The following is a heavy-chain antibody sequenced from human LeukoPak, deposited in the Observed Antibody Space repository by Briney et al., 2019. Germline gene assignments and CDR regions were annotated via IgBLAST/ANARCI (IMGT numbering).Heavy chain of an antibody. CDR2: IYYSGDT. V-gene: IGHV4-39*02. CDR3: ASRGGIFGPRMGVDP. J-gene: IGHJ5*02. D-gene: IGHD3-10*02. CDR1: GGSISSQNYY. Sequence: PETLSLTCTVSGGSISSQNYYWDWIRQPPGKGLECIGSIYYSGDTYYNPSLKSRVTISVDTSKNHLSLKVRSVTAADTAVYYCASRGGIFGPRMGVDPWGQGTLVTVSS.